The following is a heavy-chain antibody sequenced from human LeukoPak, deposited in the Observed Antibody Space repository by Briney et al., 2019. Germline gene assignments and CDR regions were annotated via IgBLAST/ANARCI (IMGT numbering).Heavy chain of an antibody. Sequence: GASLKISCKGSGSRFTTYWSGGVRKLRGKGLEWMGIIYPGDSDTRSSPSFQGQVPISADKSISTAYLQWSSLKASDTAMYYCATLPIAGHRNFDYWGQGTLVTVSS. CDR2: IYPGDSDT. J-gene: IGHJ4*02. CDR3: ATLPIAGHRNFDY. D-gene: IGHD6-13*01. V-gene: IGHV5-51*01. CDR1: GSRFTTYW.